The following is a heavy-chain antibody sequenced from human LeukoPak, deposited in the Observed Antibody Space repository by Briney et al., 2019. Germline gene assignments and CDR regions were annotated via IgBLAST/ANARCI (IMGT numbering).Heavy chain of an antibody. V-gene: IGHV3-21*01. CDR2: ISSSSGYI. J-gene: IGHJ4*02. CDR1: GFTFSYYS. Sequence: PGGSLRLSCAASGFTFSYYSMNWVRQAPGKGLEWVSSISSSSGYISYADSVKGRFTISRDNAKNSLYLQMNSLRAEDTAVYYCARTPGYSSGRYYFDYWGQGTLVTVPS. CDR3: ARTPGYSSGRYYFDY. D-gene: IGHD6-19*01.